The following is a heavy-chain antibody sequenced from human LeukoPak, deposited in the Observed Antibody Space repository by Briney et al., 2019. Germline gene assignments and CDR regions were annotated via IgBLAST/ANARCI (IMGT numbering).Heavy chain of an antibody. J-gene: IGHJ6*02. CDR2: ISWNSGSL. CDR3: ASPVTTYYYYGMDV. Sequence: PGGSLRLSCAASGFSFDDYAMHWVRQAPGKGLEWISGISWNSGSLDYADSVKGRFTISRDNAKNTLYLQMNSLRAEDTAVYYCASPVTTYYYYGMDVWGQGTTVTVSS. V-gene: IGHV3-9*01. D-gene: IGHD4-17*01. CDR1: GFSFDDYA.